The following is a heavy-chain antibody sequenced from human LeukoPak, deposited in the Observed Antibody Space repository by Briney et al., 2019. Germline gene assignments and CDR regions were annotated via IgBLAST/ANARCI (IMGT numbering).Heavy chain of an antibody. CDR3: ARDLGLCSSTSCYPPGSLGHYYYGMDV. J-gene: IGHJ6*02. V-gene: IGHV1-69*04. CDR2: IIPILGIA. Sequence: GASVKVSCKASGYTFTGYYMHWVRQAPGQGLEWMGRIIPILGIANYAQKFQGGVTITADKSTSTAYMELSSLRSEDTAVYYCARDLGLCSSTSCYPPGSLGHYYYGMDVWGQGTTVTVSS. D-gene: IGHD2-2*01. CDR1: GYTFTGYY.